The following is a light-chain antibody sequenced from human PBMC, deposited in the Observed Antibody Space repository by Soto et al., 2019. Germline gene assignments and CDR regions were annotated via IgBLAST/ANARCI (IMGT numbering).Light chain of an antibody. CDR2: EVS. CDR1: SSDIGGYKY. CDR3: GSFTGGITPYV. J-gene: IGLJ1*01. Sequence: QSALTQPASVSGSPGQSITISCTGSSSDIGGYKYVSWYQQHPGKAPKLIIYEVSSRPSGVSNSFSGSKSGNTASLTISGLQADDEADYHCGSFTGGITPYVFGTGTKLTVL. V-gene: IGLV2-14*01.